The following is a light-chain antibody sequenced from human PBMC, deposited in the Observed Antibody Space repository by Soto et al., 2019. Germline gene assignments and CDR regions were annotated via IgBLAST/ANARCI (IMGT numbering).Light chain of an antibody. CDR3: QQYKNWPPWT. Sequence: EIVMTQSPAALSVSPGERATLSCRASQSVSDNLAWYQQKPGQAPRPLIFGTSTSATDIPARFSGSGSGTELTLTISSLQSEDFAVYYCQQYKNWPPWTLGQGTKVELK. V-gene: IGKV3-15*01. CDR2: GTS. CDR1: QSVSDN. J-gene: IGKJ1*01.